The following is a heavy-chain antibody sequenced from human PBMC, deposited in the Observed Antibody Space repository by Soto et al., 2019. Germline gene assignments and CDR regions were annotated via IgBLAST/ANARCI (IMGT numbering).Heavy chain of an antibody. CDR3: ARGEVVVVAATPYYFDY. V-gene: IGHV4-34*01. CDR1: GGSFSGYY. CDR2: INHSGST. J-gene: IGHJ4*02. Sequence: SETLSLTCAVYGGSFSGYYWSWIRQPPGKGLEWIGEINHSGSTNYNPSLKSRVTISVDTSKNQFSLKPSSVTAADTAVYYCARGEVVVVAATPYYFDYWGQGTLVTVSS. D-gene: IGHD2-15*01.